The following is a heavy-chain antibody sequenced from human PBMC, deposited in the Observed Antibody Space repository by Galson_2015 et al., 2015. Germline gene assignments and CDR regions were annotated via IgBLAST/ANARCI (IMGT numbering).Heavy chain of an antibody. D-gene: IGHD3-22*01. CDR3: ARDLMHYYDSSGYSDYYYYGMDV. Sequence: SLRLSCAASGFTFSSYSMNWVRQAPGKGLEWVSYISSSSSTIYYADSVKGRFTISRDNAKNSLYLQMNGLRDEDTAVYYCARDLMHYYDSSGYSDYYYYGMDVWGQGTTVTVSS. J-gene: IGHJ6*02. CDR2: ISSSSSTI. CDR1: GFTFSSYS. V-gene: IGHV3-48*02.